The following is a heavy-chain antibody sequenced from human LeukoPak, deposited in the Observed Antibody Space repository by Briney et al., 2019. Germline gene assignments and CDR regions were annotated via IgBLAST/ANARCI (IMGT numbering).Heavy chain of an antibody. Sequence: GGSLRLSCTASGFTVRSNYMFWVRQAPGKGLECVSVIYSDGSAYYADSVKGRFTMSRDSSMNTLFLKMNSLRAEDTAMYYCAGALYYNYYETRYFAYWGQGTPVTVSS. J-gene: IGHJ4*02. CDR3: AGALYYNYYETRYFAY. CDR2: IYSDGSA. CDR1: GFTVRSNY. V-gene: IGHV3-53*01. D-gene: IGHD3-22*01.